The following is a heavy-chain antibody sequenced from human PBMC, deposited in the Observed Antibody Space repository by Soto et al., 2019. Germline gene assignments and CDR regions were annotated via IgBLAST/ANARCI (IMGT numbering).Heavy chain of an antibody. J-gene: IGHJ4*02. D-gene: IGHD6-13*01. CDR3: AKRVAAAAYGFDY. CDR2: ISGYNGNT. CDR1: GYTFSSYG. V-gene: IGHV1-18*04. Sequence: AASVKVSCKASGYTFSSYGISWVRQAPGQGLEWMGWISGYNGNTNYAQKLQGRVTMTTDTSTSTAYMELRSLRAEDTAVYYCAKRVAAAAYGFDYWGQGTLVTVSS.